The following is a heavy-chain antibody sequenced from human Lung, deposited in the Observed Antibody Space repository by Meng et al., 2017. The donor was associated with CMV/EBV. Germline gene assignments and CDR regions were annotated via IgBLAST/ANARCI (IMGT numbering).Heavy chain of an antibody. CDR3: ARDLDIGYGMDV. CDR1: GGSVSSGSYY. J-gene: IGHJ6*02. D-gene: IGHD2-15*01. Sequence: SETXSLTCTVSGGSVSSGSYYWSWIRQPPGKGLEWIGYIYYSGSTNYNPSLKSRVTISVDTSKNQFSLKLSSVTAADTAVYYCARDLDIGYGMDVWGQGTTVTVSS. V-gene: IGHV4-61*01. CDR2: IYYSGST.